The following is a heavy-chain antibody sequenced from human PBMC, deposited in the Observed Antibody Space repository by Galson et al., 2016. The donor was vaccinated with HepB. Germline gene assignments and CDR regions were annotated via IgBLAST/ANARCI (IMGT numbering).Heavy chain of an antibody. V-gene: IGHV3-74*01. J-gene: IGHJ4*02. CDR2: INSAGTST. D-gene: IGHD3-16*01. CDR1: GFTFSTYW. CDR3: ARDKGADTPFGY. Sequence: SLRLSCAASGFTFSTYWIYWVRQAPGKGLVWVSRINSAGTSTNYAASMKGRFTISRDNAKNTVYLQMTTLRVEDTAVYFCARDKGADTPFGYWSQGSRVTVAS.